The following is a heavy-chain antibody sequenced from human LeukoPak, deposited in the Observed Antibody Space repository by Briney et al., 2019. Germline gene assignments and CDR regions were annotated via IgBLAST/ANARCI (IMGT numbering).Heavy chain of an antibody. CDR1: GGSISSHY. V-gene: IGHV4-59*11. CDR3: ARAPIAAAKSYSYYYYLDV. D-gene: IGHD6-13*01. CDR2: IYYSGSN. J-gene: IGHJ6*03. Sequence: SETLSLTCTVSGGSISSHYWSWIRQPPGKGLEYIGYIYYSGSNNYNPSLKSRVTISVDTSKNQFSLKMRSVAAADTAVYYCARAPIAAAKSYSYYYYLDVWGKGTTVTVSS.